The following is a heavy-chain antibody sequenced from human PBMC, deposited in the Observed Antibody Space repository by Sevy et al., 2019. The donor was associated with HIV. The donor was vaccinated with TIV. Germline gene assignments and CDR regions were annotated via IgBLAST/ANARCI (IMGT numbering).Heavy chain of an antibody. Sequence: GGSLRLSCAASGFTFSSYWMSWVRQAPGKGLEWVANIKQDGSEKYYVDSVKGRFTISRDNAKNSLYLQMNSLRAEDTAVYYCAREGRQWLVRGYYYYGMDVWGQGTTVTVSS. CDR1: GFTFSSYW. J-gene: IGHJ6*02. V-gene: IGHV3-7*01. CDR2: IKQDGSEK. CDR3: AREGRQWLVRGYYYYGMDV. D-gene: IGHD6-19*01.